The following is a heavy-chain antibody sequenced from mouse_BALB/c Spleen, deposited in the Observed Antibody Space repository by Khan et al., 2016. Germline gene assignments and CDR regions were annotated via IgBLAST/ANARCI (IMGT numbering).Heavy chain of an antibody. CDR2: INPDSSTI. CDR1: GFDFSRYW. J-gene: IGHJ4*01. V-gene: IGHV4-1*02. CDR3: ARRGYYFSMDY. Sequence: EVQLQESGGGLVQPGGSLKLSCAASGFDFSRYWMSWVRQAPGKGLEWIGEINPDSSTINYMQSLKDKFIISRDNAKNTLYLQMSKVRSEDTALYYCARRGYYFSMDYWGQGTSVTVSS. D-gene: IGHD1-1*01.